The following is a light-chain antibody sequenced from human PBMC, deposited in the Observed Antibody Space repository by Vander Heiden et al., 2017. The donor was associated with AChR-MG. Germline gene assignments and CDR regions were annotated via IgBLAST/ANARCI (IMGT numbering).Light chain of an antibody. CDR1: LSHVGGYNL. J-gene: IGLJ2*01. V-gene: IGLV2-8*01. CDR3: MSYADNNNVV. Sequence: QSALTQPPSASGSPGPSVTLSCTGTLSHVGGYNLGSWYHQPPGKAPKVMIYEVTKRPSGVPDRFSASKSGNTASLTVSGLQAEDEADYYCMSYADNNNVVIGGGTKLTVL. CDR2: EVT.